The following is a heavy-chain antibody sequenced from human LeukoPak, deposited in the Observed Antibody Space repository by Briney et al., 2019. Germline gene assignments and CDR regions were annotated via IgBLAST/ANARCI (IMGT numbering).Heavy chain of an antibody. CDR2: INHSGST. D-gene: IGHD2-2*02. V-gene: IGHV4-34*01. CDR1: GGSFSGYY. Sequence: SETLSLTCAVYGGSFSGYYWSWIRQPPGKGLEWIGEINHSGSTNYNPSLKRRVTISVDTSKHQFSLKLSSVTAADTAVYYCAMGRHCSSTSCHNIYYYYYGMDVWGQGTTVTVSS. CDR3: AMGRHCSSTSCHNIYYYYYGMDV. J-gene: IGHJ6*02.